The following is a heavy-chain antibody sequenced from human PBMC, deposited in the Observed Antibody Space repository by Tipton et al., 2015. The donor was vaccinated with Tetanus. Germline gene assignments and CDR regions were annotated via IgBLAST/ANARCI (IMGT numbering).Heavy chain of an antibody. J-gene: IGHJ4*02. CDR3: VRGSQYSSGYYGE. CDR1: GFIFSSFN. V-gene: IGHV3-21*01. CDR2: ISPYSSSL. Sequence: GSLRLSCAASGFIFSSFNMNWVRQAPGKGLEWVAFISPYSSSLDYADSVKGRFTISRDNSENSLYLQMNGLRAEDTAVYYCVRGSQYSSGYYGEWGRGTMVTVSS. D-gene: IGHD6-19*01.